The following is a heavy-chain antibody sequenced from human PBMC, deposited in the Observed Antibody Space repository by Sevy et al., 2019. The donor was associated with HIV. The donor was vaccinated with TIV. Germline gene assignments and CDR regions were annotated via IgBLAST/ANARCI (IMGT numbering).Heavy chain of an antibody. V-gene: IGHV3-23*01. CDR3: AKDGKKRSATGDFDC. CDR1: GFTFSSYA. CDR2: ISGSGGST. J-gene: IGHJ4*02. Sequence: GGCLRLSCAASGFTFSSYAMRWVRQAPGKGLEWVSGISGSGGSTYYADSVKGRFTISRDNSKNTLYMQMNSLRAEDTAVYYCAKDGKKRSATGDFDCWGQGTLVTVSS. D-gene: IGHD1-1*01.